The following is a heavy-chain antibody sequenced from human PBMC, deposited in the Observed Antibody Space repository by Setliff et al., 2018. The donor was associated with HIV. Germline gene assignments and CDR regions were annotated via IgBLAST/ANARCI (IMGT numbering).Heavy chain of an antibody. CDR2: INHSGST. CDR1: GGSFSGYY. CDR3: ARGRAAAVGRLWFDP. Sequence: SETLSLTCTVYGGSFSGYYWIWIRQPPGKGLEWIGEINHSGSTNYNPSLKSRATISVDTSKNQFSLQLSSVTAADTAVYYCARGRAAAVGRLWFDPWGQGTLVTVSS. V-gene: IGHV4-34*01. D-gene: IGHD6-13*01. J-gene: IGHJ5*02.